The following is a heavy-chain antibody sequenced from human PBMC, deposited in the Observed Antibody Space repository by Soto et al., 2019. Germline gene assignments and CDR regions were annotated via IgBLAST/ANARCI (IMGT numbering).Heavy chain of an antibody. CDR1: GFPFSTYW. J-gene: IGHJ4*02. D-gene: IGHD3-10*01. CDR2: MKQDGSEK. V-gene: IGHV3-7*04. Sequence: PGGSLRLSCAASGFPFSTYWMSWVRQAPGRGLEWVANMKQDGSEKYYVDSVRGGFTISRDNAENSLYPQMNSLRAEDTALYYCARGTYYYDSWGQGTLVTVSS. CDR3: ARGTYYYDS.